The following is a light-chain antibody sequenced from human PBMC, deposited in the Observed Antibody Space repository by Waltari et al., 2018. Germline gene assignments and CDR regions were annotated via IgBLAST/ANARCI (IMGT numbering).Light chain of an antibody. V-gene: IGKV1-12*01. CDR2: SAS. Sequence: DIQLTQSPPSVSASVGDRVTIPCRSSQAISSCLSSYQQQPGKDPNLLIYSASSLQSSGPSRFSGSRSGTDFTPTISSLQPEDVATYYCQQANSFPQLTFGGGTKVEIK. J-gene: IGKJ4*01. CDR1: QAISSC. CDR3: QQANSFPQLT.